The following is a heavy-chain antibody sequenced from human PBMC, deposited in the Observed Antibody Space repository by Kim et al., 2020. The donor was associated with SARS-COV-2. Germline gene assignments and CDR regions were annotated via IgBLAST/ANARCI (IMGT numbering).Heavy chain of an antibody. CDR1: GFTFSSYA. D-gene: IGHD3-16*01. V-gene: IGHV3-30*04. J-gene: IGHJ4*02. CDR2: ISYDGSNK. CDR3: ARARGEPEAIDY. Sequence: GGSLRLSCAASGFTFSSYAMHWVRQAPGKGLEWVAVISYDGSNKYYADSVKGRFTISRDNSKNTLYLQMNSLRAEDTAVYYCARARGEPEAIDYWGQGTLVTVSS.